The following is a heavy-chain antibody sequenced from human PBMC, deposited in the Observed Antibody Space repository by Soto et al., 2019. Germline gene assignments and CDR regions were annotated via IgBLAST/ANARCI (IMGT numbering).Heavy chain of an antibody. D-gene: IGHD3-10*01. CDR1: GYTFTSYY. CDR2: INPSGGST. J-gene: IGHJ6*02. Sequence: SVKVSCKASGYTFTSYYMHWVRQAPGQGLERMGIINPSGGSTSYAQKFQGRVTMTRDTSTSTVYMELSRMRSEDTAVYYCASESPQPGGSASYYTMTHYYYGMDVWGQGNTVTV. V-gene: IGHV1-46*01. CDR3: ASESPQPGGSASYYTMTHYYYGMDV.